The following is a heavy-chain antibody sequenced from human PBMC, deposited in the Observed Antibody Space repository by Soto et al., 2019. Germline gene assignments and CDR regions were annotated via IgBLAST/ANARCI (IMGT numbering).Heavy chain of an antibody. Sequence: GASVKVSCKASGYTFTSYGISWVRQAPGQGLEWMGRISAYNGNTNYAQKLQGRVTMTTDTSTSTAYMELRSLRSDDTAVYYCARVITMVRGGTYYYYGMDVWGQGTTVTVSS. CDR1: GYTFTSYG. D-gene: IGHD3-10*01. J-gene: IGHJ6*02. CDR2: ISAYNGNT. CDR3: ARVITMVRGGTYYYYGMDV. V-gene: IGHV1-18*04.